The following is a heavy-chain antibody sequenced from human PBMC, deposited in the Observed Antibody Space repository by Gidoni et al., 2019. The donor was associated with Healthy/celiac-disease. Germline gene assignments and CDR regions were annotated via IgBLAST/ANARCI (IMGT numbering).Heavy chain of an antibody. V-gene: IGHV3-9*01. J-gene: IGHJ3*02. CDR3: AKDPRSSWYGAFDI. D-gene: IGHD6-13*01. CDR2: ISWNSGSI. CDR1: GFTFADYA. Sequence: EVQLVESGGGLVQPGRSLRLSCAASGFTFADYAMHWVRQAPGKGLEWVSGISWNSGSIGYADSVKGRFTISKDNAKNSLYLQMNSLRAEDTALYYCAKDPRSSWYGAFDIWGQGTMVTVSS.